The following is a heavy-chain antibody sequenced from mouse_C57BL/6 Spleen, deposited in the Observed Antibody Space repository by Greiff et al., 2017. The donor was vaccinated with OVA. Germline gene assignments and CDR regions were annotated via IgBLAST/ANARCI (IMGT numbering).Heavy chain of an antibody. CDR1: GYAFSSYW. CDR2: IYPGDGDT. V-gene: IGHV1-80*01. D-gene: IGHD3-2*02. J-gene: IGHJ3*01. Sequence: VQLQQSGAELVKPGASVKISCKASGYAFSSYWMNWVKQRPGKGLEWIGQIYPGDGDTNYNGKFKGKATLTVDKSSSTAYMELRSLTSEDTAVYYCASDSSGSFAYWGQGTLVTVSA. CDR3: ASDSSGSFAY.